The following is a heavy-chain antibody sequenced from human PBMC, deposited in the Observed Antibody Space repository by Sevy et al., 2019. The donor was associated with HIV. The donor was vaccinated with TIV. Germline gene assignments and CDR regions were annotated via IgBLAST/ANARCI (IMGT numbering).Heavy chain of an antibody. CDR1: GYTLSELS. CDR2: FDPEDGEI. Sequence: ASVKVSCKVSGYTLSELSMHWVRQAPEKGLEGMGRFDPEDGEIIYAQKFQGRVTMTEDTSTDTAYMELSSLRSEDTALYYCATAREYYSDNSGYLDYWGQGTLVTVSS. CDR3: ATAREYYSDNSGYLDY. J-gene: IGHJ4*02. V-gene: IGHV1-24*01. D-gene: IGHD3-22*01.